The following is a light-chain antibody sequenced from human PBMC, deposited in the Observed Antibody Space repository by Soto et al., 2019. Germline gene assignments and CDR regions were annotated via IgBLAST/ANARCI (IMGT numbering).Light chain of an antibody. CDR1: QVLGTN. Sequence: EIFMSQSQGTKSVSPGETATLSFRASQVLGTNLAWYQQKPGQSPTLLIYGIYIRATGVPVRFTGSGSGTEFTLTITSLQSEDFATYYCQQYNYWPPITFGHGTRLEI. CDR3: QQYNYWPPIT. J-gene: IGKJ5*01. CDR2: GIY. V-gene: IGKV3-15*01.